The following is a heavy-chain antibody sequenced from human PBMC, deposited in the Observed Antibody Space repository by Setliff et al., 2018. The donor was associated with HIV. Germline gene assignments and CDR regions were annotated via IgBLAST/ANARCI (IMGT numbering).Heavy chain of an antibody. CDR1: GFIFSDHW. V-gene: IGHV3-7*03. D-gene: IGHD5-12*01. J-gene: IGHJ6*03. Sequence: GGSLRLSCAASGFIFSDHWMTRVRQAPGKGLEWVANIKQDGSEKYYADSVKGRFTISRDNAKNSLYLQMNSLRAEDTAVYYCARERWLRSHYYYYMDVWGKGTTVTVSS. CDR2: IKQDGSEK. CDR3: ARERWLRSHYYYYMDV.